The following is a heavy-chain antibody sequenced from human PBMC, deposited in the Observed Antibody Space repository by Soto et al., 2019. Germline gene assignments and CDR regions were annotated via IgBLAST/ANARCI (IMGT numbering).Heavy chain of an antibody. V-gene: IGHV1-46*01. CDR3: ARDTNVALTCPYHGMDV. Sequence: QVQLVQSGAEVKKPGASVKISCEASGYTFTTYYIHWVRQAPGQGLDWMGIINPNTGSTSSAPKFQGRLSVTRDTSTSTVYMELSSLGSDDTAVYFCARDTNVALTCPYHGMDVWGQGTTVTVSS. CDR2: INPNTGST. CDR1: GYTFTTYY. J-gene: IGHJ6*02. D-gene: IGHD1-1*01.